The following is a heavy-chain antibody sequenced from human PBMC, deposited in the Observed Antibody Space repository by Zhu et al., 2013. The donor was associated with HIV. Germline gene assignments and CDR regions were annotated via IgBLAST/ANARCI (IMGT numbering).Heavy chain of an antibody. CDR2: INPSGGST. CDR1: GYTFTTYY. CDR3: ARKYSMIAGFDY. J-gene: IGHJ4*02. V-gene: IGHV1-46*01. Sequence: QVQLVQSGAEVKKPGASVKVSCKASGYTFTTYYMHWVRQAPGQGLEWMGIINPSGGSTSYAQKFQGRVTMTRDTSTSTVYMELSSLRSEDTAVYYCARKYSMIAGFDYWGQGTLVTVSS. D-gene: IGHD3-22*01.